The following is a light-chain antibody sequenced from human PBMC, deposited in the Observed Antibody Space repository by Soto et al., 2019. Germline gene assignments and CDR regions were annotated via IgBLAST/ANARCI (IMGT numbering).Light chain of an antibody. CDR3: QQYNNWPLIT. CDR2: GSS. Sequence: EIVMTQSPATLSVSPGERATLSCRASQNVNMYLAWYQRKPGQAPRLLIYGSSTRATDTPARFSGSGSGTEFTLTISSPQSEDSAVYYCQQYNNWPLITFGQGTRLEI. V-gene: IGKV3-15*01. CDR1: QNVNMY. J-gene: IGKJ5*01.